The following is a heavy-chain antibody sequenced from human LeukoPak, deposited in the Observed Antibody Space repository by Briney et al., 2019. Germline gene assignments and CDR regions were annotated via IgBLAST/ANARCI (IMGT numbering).Heavy chain of an antibody. D-gene: IGHD3-10*01. Sequence: AGGSLRLSCAASGFTFTNYWMHWVRQAPGKGLVWVSRINTDGSTTDYADSVKGRSTISKDSAKHTLYLQMNSLRAEDTAVYYCVYYGSGSHKRFDYWGQGTLVTVSS. CDR2: INTDGSTT. CDR3: VYYGSGSHKRFDY. CDR1: GFTFTNYW. J-gene: IGHJ4*02. V-gene: IGHV3-74*01.